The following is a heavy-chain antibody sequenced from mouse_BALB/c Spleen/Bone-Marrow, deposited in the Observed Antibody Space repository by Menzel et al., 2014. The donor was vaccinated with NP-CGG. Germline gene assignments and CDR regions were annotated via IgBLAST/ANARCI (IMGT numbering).Heavy chain of an antibody. J-gene: IGHJ2*01. CDR1: GYIFTDYA. Sequence: VQLQESGPEVVRPGVSVKISCKGSGYIFTDYAMHWVKQSHAKSLEWIGVISTYNGNTNYKQKFKGKDTMTVDKSSRTAYMELARLTSEDAASYYCARGSSYSDYWGQGTTLTVSS. V-gene: IGHV1-67*01. CDR2: ISTYNGNT. D-gene: IGHD1-1*01. CDR3: ARGSSYSDY.